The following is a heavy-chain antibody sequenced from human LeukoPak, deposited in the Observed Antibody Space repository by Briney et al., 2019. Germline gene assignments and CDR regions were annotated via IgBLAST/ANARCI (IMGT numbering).Heavy chain of an antibody. Sequence: PSETLSLTCTVSGGSISSGGYYWSWIRQHPGKGLEWIGYIYYSGSAYYNPSLKSRVTISVDTSKNQFSLKLSSVTAADTAVYYCARDTTSGSYPSYFDYWGQGTLVTVSS. J-gene: IGHJ4*02. D-gene: IGHD1-26*01. V-gene: IGHV4-31*03. CDR2: IYYSGSA. CDR1: GGSISSGGYY. CDR3: ARDTTSGSYPSYFDY.